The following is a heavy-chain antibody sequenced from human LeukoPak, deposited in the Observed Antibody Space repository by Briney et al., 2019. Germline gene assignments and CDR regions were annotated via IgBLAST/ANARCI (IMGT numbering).Heavy chain of an antibody. CDR1: GWAFTSYG. Sequence: VQSSCKAAGWAFTSYGISWGGRAPGQGGEGRGWISAYNGNTNYAQKLQGRVTMTTDTSTSTAYMELRSLRSDDTAVYYCARDMSVFGPVGDYWGQGTLVTVSS. J-gene: IGHJ4*02. V-gene: IGHV1-18*01. CDR2: ISAYNGNT. CDR3: ARDMSVFGPVGDY. D-gene: IGHD3/OR15-3a*01.